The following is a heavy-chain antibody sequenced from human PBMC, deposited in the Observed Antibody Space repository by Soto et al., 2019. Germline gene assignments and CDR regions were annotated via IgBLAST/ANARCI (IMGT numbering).Heavy chain of an antibody. V-gene: IGHV4-39*01. Sequence: SETLSLTCTVSGGSISSSSYYWGWIRQPPGKGLEWIGSIYYSGSTYYNPSLKSRVTISVDTSKNQFSLKLSSVTAADTAVYYCARISIAARRFDYWGQGTLVTVSS. CDR2: IYYSGST. CDR1: GGSISSSSYY. J-gene: IGHJ4*02. CDR3: ARISIAARRFDY. D-gene: IGHD6-6*01.